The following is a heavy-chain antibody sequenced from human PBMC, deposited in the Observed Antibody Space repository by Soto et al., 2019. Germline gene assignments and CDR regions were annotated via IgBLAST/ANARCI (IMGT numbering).Heavy chain of an antibody. CDR2: IKSKTDGGTT. D-gene: IGHD4-17*01. CDR1: GFTFSNAW. V-gene: IGHV3-15*01. CDR3: TTDDYGDYYYGMDV. Sequence: GGSLRLSCAASGFTFSNAWMSWVRQAPGKGLEWVGRIKSKTDGGTTDYAAPVKGRFTISRDDSKNTLYLQMNSLKTEDTAVYYCTTDDYGDYYYGMDVWGQGTTVTVSS. J-gene: IGHJ6*02.